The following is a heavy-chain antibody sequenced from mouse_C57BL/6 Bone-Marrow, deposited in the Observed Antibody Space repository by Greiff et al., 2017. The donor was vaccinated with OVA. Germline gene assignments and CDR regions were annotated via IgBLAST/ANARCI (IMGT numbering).Heavy chain of an antibody. CDR3: AIYGIDY. Sequence: QVQLQQSGPELVKPGASVKISCKASGYAFSSSWMNWVKQRPGKGLEWIGRIYPGDGDTNNNGKFKGKATLTADKSSSTAYMQLSSLTSEDSAVYFCAIYGIDYWGQGTTLTVSS. J-gene: IGHJ2*01. CDR1: GYAFSSSW. CDR2: IYPGDGDT. D-gene: IGHD1-1*01. V-gene: IGHV1-82*01.